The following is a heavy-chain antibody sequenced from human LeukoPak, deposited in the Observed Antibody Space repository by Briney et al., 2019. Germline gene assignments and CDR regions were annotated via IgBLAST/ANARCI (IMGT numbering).Heavy chain of an antibody. CDR2: ISAYYGNT. CDR1: GYTFTSYG. CDR3: AREFNILTGYYYVGAFDI. J-gene: IGHJ3*02. V-gene: IGHV1-18*04. D-gene: IGHD3-9*01. Sequence: ASVKVSCKASGYTFTSYGISWVRQAPGQGLEWMGWISAYYGNTNYAQKLQGRVTMTTDTSTSTAYMELRSLRSDDTAVYYCAREFNILTGYYYVGAFDIWGQGTMVTVSS.